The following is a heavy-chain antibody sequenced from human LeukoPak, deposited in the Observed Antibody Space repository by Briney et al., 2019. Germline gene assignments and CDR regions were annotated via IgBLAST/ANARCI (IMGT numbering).Heavy chain of an antibody. J-gene: IGHJ4*02. CDR3: TVLRYFDWLPSDTDY. D-gene: IGHD3-9*01. CDR1: GFTFSSYA. Sequence: PGGSLRLSCAASGFTFSSYAMSWVRQAPGKGLEWVSAISGSGGSTYYADSVKGRFTISRDNSKNTLYLQMNSLRAEDTAVYYCTVLRYFDWLPSDTDYWGQGTPVTVSS. CDR2: ISGSGGST. V-gene: IGHV3-23*01.